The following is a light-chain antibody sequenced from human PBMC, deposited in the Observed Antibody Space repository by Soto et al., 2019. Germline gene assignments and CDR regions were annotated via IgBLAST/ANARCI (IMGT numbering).Light chain of an antibody. CDR1: SSDVGGYNY. CDR2: DVT. CDR3: SSYTTSSTWV. Sequence: HSALTQPASVSGSPGQSITISCTGTSSDVGGYNYVSWYQQHPGKAPKLMIYDVTNRPSGVSSRFSGSKSGNTASLTISGLQAEDDADYYCSSYTTSSTWVFGSGTKLIVL. V-gene: IGLV2-14*01. J-gene: IGLJ3*02.